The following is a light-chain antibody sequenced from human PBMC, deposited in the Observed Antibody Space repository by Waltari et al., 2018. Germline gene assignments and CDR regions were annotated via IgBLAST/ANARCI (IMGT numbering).Light chain of an antibody. V-gene: IGLV2-14*03. CDR2: DVS. CDR1: SSDVGAYNH. CDR3: SSFTTSSTYV. Sequence: QSALTQTASVSGSPGQSITISCTGTSSDVGAYNHVSWYQQNPGKAPKVMIYDVSNRPSGVSNRFSGSKSGNTASLSISGLQAEDEADYYCSSFTTSSTYVFGTGT. J-gene: IGLJ1*01.